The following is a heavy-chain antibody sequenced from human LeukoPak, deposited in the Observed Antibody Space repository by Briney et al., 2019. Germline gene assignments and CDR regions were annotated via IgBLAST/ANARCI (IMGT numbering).Heavy chain of an antibody. CDR3: AVGSYYDFWSGYSLDP. CDR2: IIPIFGTA. CDR1: GGTFSSYA. D-gene: IGHD3-3*01. J-gene: IGHJ5*02. V-gene: IGHV1-69*05. Sequence: GASVKVSCKASGGTFSSYAISWVRQAPGQGLEWMGRIIPIFGTANYAQKFQGRVTITTDESTSTAYMELSSLRSEDTGVYYCAVGSYYDFWSGYSLDPWGQGTLVTVSS.